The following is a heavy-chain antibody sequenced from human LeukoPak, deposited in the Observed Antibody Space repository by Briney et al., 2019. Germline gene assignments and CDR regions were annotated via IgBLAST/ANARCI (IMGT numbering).Heavy chain of an antibody. CDR1: TFTFSSYN. V-gene: IGHV3-64*01. J-gene: IGHJ4*02. CDR3: ARDPSSSWYFRGYYFDY. CDR2: ISSNGGST. D-gene: IGHD6-13*01. Sequence: GGSLRLSCAASTFTFSSYNMNWVRQAPGKGLEYVSAISSNGGSTYYANSVKGRFTISRDNSKNTLYLQMGSLRAEDMAVYYCARDPSSSWYFRGYYFDYWGQGTLVTVSS.